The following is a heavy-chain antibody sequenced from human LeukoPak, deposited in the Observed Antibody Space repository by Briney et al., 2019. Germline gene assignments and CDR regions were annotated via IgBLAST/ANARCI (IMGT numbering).Heavy chain of an antibody. CDR3: ARDVADSSGYYYYYYYYMDV. J-gene: IGHJ6*03. Sequence: TGGSLRLSCAASGFTFSSYEMNWVRQAPGKGLEWVSYISSSGSTIYYADSVKGRFTISRDNAKNSLYLQMNSLRAEDTAVYYCARDVADSSGYYYYYYYYMDVWGKGTTVTVSS. CDR1: GFTFSSYE. CDR2: ISSSGSTI. V-gene: IGHV3-48*03. D-gene: IGHD3-22*01.